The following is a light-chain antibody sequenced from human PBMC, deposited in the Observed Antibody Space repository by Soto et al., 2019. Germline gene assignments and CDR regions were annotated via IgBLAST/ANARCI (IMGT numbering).Light chain of an antibody. CDR3: QQYNNWPAYS. CDR1: QSIGYS. V-gene: IGKV3-15*01. CDR2: GAS. J-gene: IGKJ2*01. Sequence: EIVLTQSPATLSLSPGEGATLSCRASQSIGYSLAWYQQKPGLAPRLLIFGASTRITGIPPRFSGSGSGTEFTLTISSLQSDDFAVYYCQQYNNWPAYSFGQGTKLEIK.